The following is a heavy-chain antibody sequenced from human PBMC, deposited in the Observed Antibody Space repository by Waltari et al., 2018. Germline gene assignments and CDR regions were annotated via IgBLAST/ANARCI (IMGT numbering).Heavy chain of an antibody. D-gene: IGHD3-22*01. CDR3: AKDTPGGVVVITDAFDI. CDR2: IYSGGST. Sequence: EVQLLESGGGLVQPGGSLRLSCAASGFTFSSYAMSWVRQAPGKGLEWVSVIYSGGSTYYADSVKGRFTISRDNSKNTLYLQMNSLRAEDTAVYYCAKDTPGGVVVITDAFDIWGQGTMVTVSS. V-gene: IGHV3-23*03. CDR1: GFTFSSYA. J-gene: IGHJ3*02.